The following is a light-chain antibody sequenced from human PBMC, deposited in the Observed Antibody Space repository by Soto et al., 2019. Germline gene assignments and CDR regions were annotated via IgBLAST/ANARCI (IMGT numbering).Light chain of an antibody. CDR1: QSISSY. CDR2: AAS. CDR3: QQRYSTLLT. Sequence: DIQMTQSPSSLSASVGDRVTITCRASQSISSYLNWYQQKPGKAPKLLIYAASSLQSGVPSRFSDSGSGTDFTLTISSLQPEDFATYYCQQRYSTLLTFGQGTRLEIK. V-gene: IGKV1-39*01. J-gene: IGKJ5*01.